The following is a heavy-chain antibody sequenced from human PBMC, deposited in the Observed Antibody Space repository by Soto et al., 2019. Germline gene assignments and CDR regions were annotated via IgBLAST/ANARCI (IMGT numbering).Heavy chain of an antibody. J-gene: IGHJ5*02. CDR2: IIPILGIA. Sequence: SVKVSCKASGGTFSSYTISWVRQAPGQGLEWMGRIIPILGIANYAQKFQGRVTITADKSTSTAYMELSSLRSEDTAVYYCARVFVVVPAAINTYNWFDPWGQGTLVTVSS. V-gene: IGHV1-69*02. CDR3: ARVFVVVPAAINTYNWFDP. D-gene: IGHD2-2*01. CDR1: GGTFSSYT.